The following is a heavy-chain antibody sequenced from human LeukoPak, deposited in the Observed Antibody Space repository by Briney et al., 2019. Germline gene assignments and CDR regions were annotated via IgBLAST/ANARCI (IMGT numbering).Heavy chain of an antibody. D-gene: IGHD5-18*01. J-gene: IGHJ6*02. Sequence: SETLSLTCAVYGGSFSGYYWSWIRQPPGKGLEWIGEINHSGSTNYNPSLKSRVTISVGTSKNQFSLKLSSVTAADTAVYYCARGGTARYYYYYGMDVWGQGTTVTVSS. CDR2: INHSGST. CDR1: GGSFSGYY. CDR3: ARGGTARYYYYYGMDV. V-gene: IGHV4-34*01.